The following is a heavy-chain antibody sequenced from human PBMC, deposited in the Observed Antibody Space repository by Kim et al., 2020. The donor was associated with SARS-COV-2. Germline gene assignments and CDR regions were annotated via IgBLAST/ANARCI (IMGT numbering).Heavy chain of an antibody. CDR1: GGSISSYY. CDR2: IYYSGST. CDR3: ARTYYDILTGYYPYYFDY. D-gene: IGHD3-9*01. Sequence: SETLSLTCTVSGGSISSYYWSWIRQPPGKGLEWIGYIYYSGSTNYNPSLKSRVTISVDTSKNRFSLKLSSVTAADTAVYYCARTYYDILTGYYPYYFDYWGQGTRVTFSS. V-gene: IGHV4-59*01. J-gene: IGHJ4*02.